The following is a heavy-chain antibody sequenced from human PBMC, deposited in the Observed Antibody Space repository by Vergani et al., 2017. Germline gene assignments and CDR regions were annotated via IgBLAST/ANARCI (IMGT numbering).Heavy chain of an antibody. D-gene: IGHD6-13*01. CDR1: GYTFTSYA. Sequence: QVQLVQSGAEVKKPGASVKVSCKASGYTFTSYAMHWVRQAPGQRLEWMGWINAGNGNTKYSQKFQGRVTITRDTSASTAYMELSSLRSEDTAVYYCAREVYSSSWYRAAHHYFDYGGQGTLVTVSS. CDR2: INAGNGNT. J-gene: IGHJ4*02. CDR3: AREVYSSSWYRAAHHYFDY. V-gene: IGHV1-3*01.